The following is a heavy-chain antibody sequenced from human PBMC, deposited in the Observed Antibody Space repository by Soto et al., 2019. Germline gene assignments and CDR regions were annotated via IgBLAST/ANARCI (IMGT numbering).Heavy chain of an antibody. CDR3: ARGVHIVVVTAARDAYYFDY. Sequence: GASVKVSCKASGGTFSSYAISWVRQAPGQGLEWMGGIIPIFGTANYAQKFQGRVTITADESTSTAYMELSSLRSEDTAVYYCARGVHIVVVTAARDAYYFDYWGQGTLVTVSS. V-gene: IGHV1-69*13. J-gene: IGHJ4*02. CDR2: IIPIFGTA. CDR1: GGTFSSYA. D-gene: IGHD2-21*02.